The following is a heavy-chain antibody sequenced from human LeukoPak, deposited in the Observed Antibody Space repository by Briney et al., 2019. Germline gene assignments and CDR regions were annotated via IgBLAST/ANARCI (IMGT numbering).Heavy chain of an antibody. CDR1: GGSISGYY. J-gene: IGHJ4*02. CDR3: ARARSDLFDY. CDR2: IYYSGST. V-gene: IGHV4-59*01. Sequence: PSETPSLTCTVSGGSISGYYWSWMRQPPGKGLEWIGYIYYSGSTNYNPSLKSRVTISVDTSKNQCSLKLSSVTAADTAIYYCARARSDLFDYWGQGTLVTVSS. D-gene: IGHD3/OR15-3a*01.